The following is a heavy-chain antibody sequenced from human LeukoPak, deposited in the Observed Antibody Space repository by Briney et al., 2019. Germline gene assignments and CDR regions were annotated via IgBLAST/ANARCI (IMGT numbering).Heavy chain of an antibody. CDR2: IYYSGST. V-gene: IGHV4-59*08. Sequence: SETLSLTCTVPGASITSYYWGWIRQPPGKGLECIGYIYYSGSTNYNPSLKRRVSISVGTSRAQFSLGLSSVTAADTAVYYCARLDPNWYFELWGRGTLVTVSS. CDR3: ARLDPNWYFEL. J-gene: IGHJ2*01. CDR1: GASITSYY.